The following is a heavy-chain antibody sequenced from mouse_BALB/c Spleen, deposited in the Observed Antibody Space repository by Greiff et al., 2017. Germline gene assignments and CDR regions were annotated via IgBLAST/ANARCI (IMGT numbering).Heavy chain of an antibody. CDR3: ARETAWFAY. J-gene: IGHJ3*01. V-gene: IGHV5-4*02. CDR2: ISDGGSYT. Sequence: EVQLVESGGGLVKPGGSLKLSCAASGFTFSDYYMYWVRQTPEKRLEWVATISDGGSYTYYPDSVKGRFTISRDNAKNNLYLQMSSLKSEDTAMYYCARETAWFAYWGQGTLVTVS. CDR1: GFTFSDYY.